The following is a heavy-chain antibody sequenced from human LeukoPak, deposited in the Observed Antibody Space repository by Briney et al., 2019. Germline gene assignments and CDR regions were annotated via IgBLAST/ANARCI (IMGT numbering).Heavy chain of an antibody. V-gene: IGHV3-48*04. CDR2: ISSSGSTI. J-gene: IGHJ5*02. Sequence: GGSLRLSCAASGFTFSSYGMHWVRQAPGKGLEWVSYISSSGSTIYYADSVKGRFTISRDNAKNSLYLQMNSLRAEDTAVYYCARDPLGGDWFDPWGQGTLVTVSS. CDR1: GFTFSSYG. CDR3: ARDPLGGDWFDP. D-gene: IGHD1-26*01.